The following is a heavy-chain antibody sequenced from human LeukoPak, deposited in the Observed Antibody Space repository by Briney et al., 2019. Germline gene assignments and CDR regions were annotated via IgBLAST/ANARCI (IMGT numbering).Heavy chain of an antibody. CDR1: GFTFSSYG. J-gene: IGHJ3*02. V-gene: IGHV3-30*03. CDR3: ARDFYCGGDCSDPHAFDI. Sequence: PGRSLRLSCAASGFTFSSYGMHWVRQAPGKGLEWVAVISYDGSNKYYADSVKGRFTISRDNSKNTLYLQMNSLRAEDTAVYYCARDFYCGGDCSDPHAFDIWGQGTMVTVSS. D-gene: IGHD2-21*02. CDR2: ISYDGSNK.